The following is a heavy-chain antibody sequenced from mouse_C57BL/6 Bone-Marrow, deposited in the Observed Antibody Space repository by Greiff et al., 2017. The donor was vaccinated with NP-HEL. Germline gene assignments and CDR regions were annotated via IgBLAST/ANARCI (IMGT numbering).Heavy chain of an antibody. V-gene: IGHV14-4*01. CDR3: TTGWLLS. D-gene: IGHD2-3*01. CDR1: GFNIKDDY. Sequence: EVKLLESGAELVRPGASVKLSCTASGFNIKDDYMHWVKQRPEQGLEWIGWIDPENGDTEYASKFQGKATITADTSSNTAYLQLSSLTSEDTAVYYCTTGWLLSRGQGTLVTVSA. J-gene: IGHJ3*01. CDR2: IDPENGDT.